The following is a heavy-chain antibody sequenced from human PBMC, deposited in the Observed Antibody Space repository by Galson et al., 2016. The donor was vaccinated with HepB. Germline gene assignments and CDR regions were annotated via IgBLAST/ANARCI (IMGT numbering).Heavy chain of an antibody. CDR3: VRHPREGGYNPYYSGY. Sequence: QSGAEVKKSGESLKISCKVSGDSFTIYWIGWVRQMPGKGLEWMGTIYGGDSDTRYSPSFQGQVTISVDKSISTAYLQWSSLRASDTAMYYCVRHPREGGYNPYYSGYWGQGTLVTVSS. J-gene: IGHJ4*02. D-gene: IGHD5-24*01. CDR1: GDSFTIYW. V-gene: IGHV5-51*01. CDR2: IYGGDSDT.